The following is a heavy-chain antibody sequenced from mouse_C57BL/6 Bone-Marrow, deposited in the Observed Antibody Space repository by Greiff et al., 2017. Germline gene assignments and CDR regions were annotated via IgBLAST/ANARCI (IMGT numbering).Heavy chain of an antibody. D-gene: IGHD2-2*01. CDR2: IDPYSGGT. Sequence: QVQLQQPGAELVKPGASVKLSCKASGYTFTSYWMHWVKQRPGRGLEWIGRIDPYSGGTKYNEKFKSKATLTVDKPSITAYMQHSSLTSEDSAVYYCARSWFSWFAYGGQGTLVTVSA. V-gene: IGHV1-72*01. CDR1: GYTFTSYW. J-gene: IGHJ3*01. CDR3: ARSWFSWFAY.